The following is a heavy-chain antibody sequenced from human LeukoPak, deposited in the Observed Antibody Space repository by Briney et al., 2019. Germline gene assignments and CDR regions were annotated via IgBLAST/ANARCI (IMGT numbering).Heavy chain of an antibody. J-gene: IGHJ5*02. CDR3: ARDGYDYVWGSYRPNWFDP. CDR2: INWNGGST. V-gene: IGHV3-20*04. Sequence: GGSLRLSCAASGFTFSSYWMSWVRQAPGKGLEWVSGINWNGGSTGYADSVKGRFTISRDNAKNSLYLQMNSLRAEDTALYYCARDGYDYVWGSYRPNWFDPWGQGTLVTVSS. CDR1: GFTFSSYW. D-gene: IGHD3-16*02.